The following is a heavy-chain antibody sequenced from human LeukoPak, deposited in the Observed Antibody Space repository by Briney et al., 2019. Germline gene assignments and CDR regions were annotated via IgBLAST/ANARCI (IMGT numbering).Heavy chain of an antibody. J-gene: IGHJ4*02. CDR1: GFTFNDYR. V-gene: IGHV3-7*01. CDR3: ARDKTTGDSYFDS. Sequence: HPGGSLRLSCAASGFTFNDYRMSWVRQAPGRGREWVAYIKQDGSDRFYVDSVKGRFIISRDNAKKSVHLQMNSLRAEDTAVYYCARDKTTGDSYFDSWGQGTLVTVSS. D-gene: IGHD4-17*01. CDR2: IKQDGSDR.